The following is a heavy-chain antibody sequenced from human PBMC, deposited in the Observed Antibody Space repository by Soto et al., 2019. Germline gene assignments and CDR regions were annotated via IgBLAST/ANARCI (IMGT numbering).Heavy chain of an antibody. CDR1: GDSISSNF. CDR2: IYSSGST. J-gene: IGHJ4*02. Sequence: QVPLQESDPGLVKPSETLSLICTVSGDSISSNFWSWIRQPAGKGLEWIGRIYSSGSTHFNPSLKSRVTMSVDTSKNLFSLKLSSVTAADTAVYFCARGPPFEYWGQGTLVTVSS. V-gene: IGHV4-4*07. CDR3: ARGPPFEY.